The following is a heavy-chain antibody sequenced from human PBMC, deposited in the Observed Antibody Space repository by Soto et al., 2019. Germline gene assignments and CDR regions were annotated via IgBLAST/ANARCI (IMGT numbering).Heavy chain of an antibody. CDR3: AYTMLDSKFNEFDY. CDR1: GGSFSGYY. D-gene: IGHD2-2*02. Sequence: QVQLQQWGAGLLKPSETLSLTCAVYGGSFSGYYWSWIRQPPGKGLEWIGEINHSGSTNYNPSLKSRVTISVDTSKNQFSLKLSSVTAADTAVYYCAYTMLDSKFNEFDYWGQGTLVTVSS. V-gene: IGHV4-34*01. J-gene: IGHJ4*02. CDR2: INHSGST.